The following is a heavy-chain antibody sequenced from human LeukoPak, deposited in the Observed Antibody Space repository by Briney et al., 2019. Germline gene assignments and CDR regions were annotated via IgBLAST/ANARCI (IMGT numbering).Heavy chain of an antibody. CDR3: TRDTGCPGGTCYSFYDY. Sequence: GGSLRLSCAASGFTFSDYWMTWVRQAPGKGLEWVANIKQDGTEKYYVDSVKGRFTISRDNAENSLYLQMNSLRAEDTAVYYCTRDTGCPGGTCYSFYDYWGQGTLVTVSS. J-gene: IGHJ4*02. CDR2: IKQDGTEK. CDR1: GFTFSDYW. D-gene: IGHD2-15*01. V-gene: IGHV3-7*01.